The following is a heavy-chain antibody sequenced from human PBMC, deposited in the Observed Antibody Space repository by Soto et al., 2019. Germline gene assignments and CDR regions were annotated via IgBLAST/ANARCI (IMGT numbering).Heavy chain of an antibody. Sequence: PSETLSLTCTVSGGSISSGGYYWSWIRQHPGKGLEWIGYIYYSGSTYYNPSLKSRVTISVDTSKNQFSLKLSSETAADTAVYYCAREYGDYVANYYYYGMDVWGQGTTVTVSS. V-gene: IGHV4-31*03. CDR2: IYYSGST. CDR1: GGSISSGGYY. J-gene: IGHJ6*02. CDR3: AREYGDYVANYYYYGMDV. D-gene: IGHD4-17*01.